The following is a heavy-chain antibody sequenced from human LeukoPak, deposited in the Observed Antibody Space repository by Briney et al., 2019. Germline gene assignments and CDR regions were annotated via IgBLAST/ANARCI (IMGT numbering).Heavy chain of an antibody. CDR2: ISSSSSYI. Sequence: GGSLRLSCAASGFTFSSYSMNWVRQAPGKGLEWVSSISSSSSYIYYADSVKGRFTISRDNAKNSLYLQMNSLGAEDTAVYYCAKYFYSLGSTFDPWGQGTLVTVSS. D-gene: IGHD2-21*02. CDR3: AKYFYSLGSTFDP. J-gene: IGHJ5*02. CDR1: GFTFSSYS. V-gene: IGHV3-21*04.